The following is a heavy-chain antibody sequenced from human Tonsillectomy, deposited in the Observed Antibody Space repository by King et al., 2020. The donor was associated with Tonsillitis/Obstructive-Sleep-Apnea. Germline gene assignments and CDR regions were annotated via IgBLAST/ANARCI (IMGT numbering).Heavy chain of an antibody. J-gene: IGHJ3*01. Sequence: VQLVESGGGLVKPGESLRLSCAASGFTFSSCGMNWFRQAPGKGLAWVSSISTSSIYIFCEDSVQGRFTISRDNAKNSLYLQMNSLTDEETAIYFCARGRGFSSSSDAFDVWGQGTVVTVSS. CDR3: ARGRGFSSSSDAFDV. D-gene: IGHD6-6*01. CDR1: GFTFSSCG. V-gene: IGHV3-21*01. CDR2: ISTSSIYI.